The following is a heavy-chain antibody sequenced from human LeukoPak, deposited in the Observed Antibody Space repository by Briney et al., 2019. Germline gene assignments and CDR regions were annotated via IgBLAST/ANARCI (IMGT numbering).Heavy chain of an antibody. J-gene: IGHJ6*02. Sequence: GGSLRLSCAASGFTFSNYGMHWVRQAPGKGLEWVALITYDGYYKYYADSVKGRFTISRDNSKSMYLQMNSLRAEDTAVYYCAKDLISMVRGSPMDVWGQGTTVTVSS. CDR2: ITYDGYYK. CDR1: GFTFSNYG. V-gene: IGHV3-30*18. D-gene: IGHD3-10*01. CDR3: AKDLISMVRGSPMDV.